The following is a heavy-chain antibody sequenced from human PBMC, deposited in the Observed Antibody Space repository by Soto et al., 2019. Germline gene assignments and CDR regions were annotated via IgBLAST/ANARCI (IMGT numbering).Heavy chain of an antibody. J-gene: IGHJ4*02. D-gene: IGHD3-3*01. CDR1: GFTFSSYA. CDR2: ISASGGST. Sequence: EVQLLESGGGLVQPGGSLRLSCAASGFTFSSYAMSWVRQAPGKGLEWVSAISASGGSTYYAESVKGRFTISRDNSKSTLYLQMNYLRVEDKAVYYCADGGEWSFNFEYWGEGTLVTVFS. CDR3: ADGGEWSFNFEY. V-gene: IGHV3-23*01.